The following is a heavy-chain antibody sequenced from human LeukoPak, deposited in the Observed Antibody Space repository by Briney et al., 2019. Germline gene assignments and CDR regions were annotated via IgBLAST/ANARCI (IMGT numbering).Heavy chain of an antibody. V-gene: IGHV1-18*01. J-gene: IGHJ3*02. CDR1: GYTFTSYG. CDR3: ARAEITMIGLWAFDI. CDR2: ISAYNGNT. Sequence: ASVRVSCKASGYTFTSYGISWVRQAPGQGLEWMGWISAYNGNTNYAQKLQGRVTMTTDTSTSTAYMELRSLRSDDTAVYYCARAEITMIGLWAFDIWGQGTMVTVSS. D-gene: IGHD3-22*01.